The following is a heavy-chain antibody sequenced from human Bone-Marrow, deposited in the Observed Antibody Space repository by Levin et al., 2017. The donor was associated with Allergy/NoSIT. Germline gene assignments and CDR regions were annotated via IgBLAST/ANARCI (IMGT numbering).Heavy chain of an antibody. CDR2: IKQDGSEK. J-gene: IGHJ2*01. CDR3: VRGLISHGWCFDL. CDR1: GFTFSSNR. Sequence: GESLKISCAASGFTFSSNRMSWVRQAPGKGLEWVANIKQDGSEKNYVDSVKGRFTISRDNDRNSLYLQMNSLRAEDTAVYYCVRGLISHGWCFDLWGRGTLVTVSS. D-gene: IGHD2-21*01. V-gene: IGHV3-7*01.